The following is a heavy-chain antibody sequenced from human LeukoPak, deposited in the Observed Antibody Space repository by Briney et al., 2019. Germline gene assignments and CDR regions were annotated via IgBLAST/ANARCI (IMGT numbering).Heavy chain of an antibody. V-gene: IGHV3-13*01. Sequence: GGSLRLSCAASGFTFSSYDMHWVRQATGKGLEWVSAIGTAGDTYYPGSVKGRFTISRDNSKNTLYLQMNSLRAEDTAVYYCAKVGVARQDAFDIWGQGTMVTVSS. J-gene: IGHJ3*02. D-gene: IGHD6-6*01. CDR1: GFTFSSYD. CDR2: IGTAGDT. CDR3: AKVGVARQDAFDI.